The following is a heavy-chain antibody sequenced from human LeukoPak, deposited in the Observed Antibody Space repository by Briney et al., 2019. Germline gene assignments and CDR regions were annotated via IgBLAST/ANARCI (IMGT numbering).Heavy chain of an antibody. D-gene: IGHD1-26*01. J-gene: IGHJ6*02. Sequence: SDTLSLTCAVSGGPFSHYYWTWIRQPPGKGLEWPGEIIERGSTNYAPSLKSRVTISVDTSKNHFSLNLTSLTAADPAVYYCASRIGRYLYYFGMDVWGQGTTVTVSS. CDR2: IIERGST. V-gene: IGHV4-34*12. CDR3: ASRIGRYLYYFGMDV. CDR1: GGPFSHYY.